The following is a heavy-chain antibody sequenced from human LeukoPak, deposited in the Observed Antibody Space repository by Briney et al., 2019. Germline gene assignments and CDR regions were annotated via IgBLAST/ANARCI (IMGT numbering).Heavy chain of an antibody. Sequence: GGSLRLSCAASGFTFSTYAMHWVRQAPGKGLEWVAVIWYDGSNKYYADSVKGRFTISRDNSKNTLFLQMNSLRAEDTAVYYCAGDYRNSMIEGAEYFQHWGQGTLVTVSS. D-gene: IGHD3-22*01. V-gene: IGHV3-33*08. CDR1: GFTFSTYA. J-gene: IGHJ1*01. CDR2: IWYDGSNK. CDR3: AGDYRNSMIEGAEYFQH.